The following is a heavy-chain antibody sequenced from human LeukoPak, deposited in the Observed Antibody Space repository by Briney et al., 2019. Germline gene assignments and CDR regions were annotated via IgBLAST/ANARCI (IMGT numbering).Heavy chain of an antibody. CDR1: GFTFSSYS. CDR3: ANSPYGSGSYEDY. V-gene: IGHV3-30*02. Sequence: GGSLRLSCEASGFTFSSYSMNWVRQAPGRGLEWVAFIRYDGSNKHYADSVKGRFTISRDNSKNTLYLQMNSLRAEDTAVYYCANSPYGSGSYEDYWGQGTLVTVSS. J-gene: IGHJ4*02. CDR2: IRYDGSNK. D-gene: IGHD3-10*01.